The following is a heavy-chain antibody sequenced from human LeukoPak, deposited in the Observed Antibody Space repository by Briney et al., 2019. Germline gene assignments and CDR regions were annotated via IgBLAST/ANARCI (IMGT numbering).Heavy chain of an antibody. J-gene: IGHJ4*02. V-gene: IGHV3-30*02. D-gene: IGHD6-13*01. CDR1: GFTFSSYG. CDR3: AKDSSGIAAAGTSEQDY. CDR2: IRYDGSNK. Sequence: GGSLRLSCAASGFTFSSYGMLWVRQAPGKGLEWVAFIRYDGSNKYYADSVKGRFTISRDNSKNTLYLQMNSLRAEDTAVYYCAKDSSGIAAAGTSEQDYWGQGTLVTVSS.